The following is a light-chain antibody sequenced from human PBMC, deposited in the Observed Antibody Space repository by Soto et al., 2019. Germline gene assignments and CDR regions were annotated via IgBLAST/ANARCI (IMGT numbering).Light chain of an antibody. Sequence: QSVLTQPPSVSGAPGQRVTISRTGSSSNIGAGYDVHWYQQLPGTAPKLLIYGNSNRPSGVPDRFSGAKSGTSAYLAITGLQAEDEADYYCQSYDSSLMGVFGGGTKLTVL. V-gene: IGLV1-40*01. CDR3: QSYDSSLMGV. J-gene: IGLJ3*02. CDR1: SSNIGAGYD. CDR2: GNS.